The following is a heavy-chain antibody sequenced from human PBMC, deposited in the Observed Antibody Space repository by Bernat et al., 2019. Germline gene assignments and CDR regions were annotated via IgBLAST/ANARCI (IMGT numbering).Heavy chain of an antibody. V-gene: IGHV3-53*01. CDR3: ARGYCSSTSCYTSWHFDY. D-gene: IGHD2-2*02. CDR1: GFTVSSNY. CDR2: IYSGGST. Sequence: EVQLVESGGGLIQPGGSLRLSCAASGFTVSSNYMSWVRQAPGKGLEWVSVIYSGGSTYYADSVKGRFTISRDNSKNTLYLQMNSLRADDTAVYCCARGYCSSTSCYTSWHFDYWGQGTLVTVSS. J-gene: IGHJ4*02.